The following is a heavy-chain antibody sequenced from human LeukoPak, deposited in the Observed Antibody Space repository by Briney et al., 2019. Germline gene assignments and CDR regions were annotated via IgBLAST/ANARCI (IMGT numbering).Heavy chain of an antibody. V-gene: IGHV4-39*01. Sequence: SSETLSLTCIVSGGSVSSGRHYWAWIRQPPGMGLEWIGSIYYGGNTYYSLSLKSRVTISVETSKNQFSLRLSSVTATDTAVYYCARGENVAAAGIEYWGQGTLVTVSS. CDR2: IYYGGNT. CDR1: GGSVSSGRHY. J-gene: IGHJ4*02. CDR3: ARGENVAAAGIEY. D-gene: IGHD6-13*01.